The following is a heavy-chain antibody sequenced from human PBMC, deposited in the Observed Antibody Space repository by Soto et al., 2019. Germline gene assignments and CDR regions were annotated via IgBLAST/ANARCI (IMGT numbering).Heavy chain of an antibody. D-gene: IGHD2-15*01. Sequence: EVQLVESGGGLVQPGGSLRLSCAASGFTVSSKYMTWVRQAPGKGLEWVSLIQSGGTTYYADSVKGRFTISRDTSENTLHLQMDSLRVEDTAVYYCARDDVLCDGGRCYGIPLDGWGKVTTVTVSS. J-gene: IGHJ6*04. V-gene: IGHV3-66*01. CDR1: GFTVSSKY. CDR3: ARDDVLCDGGRCYGIPLDG. CDR2: IQSGGTT.